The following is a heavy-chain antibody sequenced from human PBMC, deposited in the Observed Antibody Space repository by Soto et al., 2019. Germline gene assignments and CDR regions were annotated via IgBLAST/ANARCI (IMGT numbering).Heavy chain of an antibody. CDR1: GFTFDDYA. CDR2: ISWNSGSI. Sequence: EVQLVESGGGLVQPGRSLRLSCAASGFTFDDYAMQWVRQAPGKGLEWVSGISWNSGSIGYADSVKGRFTISRDNAKNSLYLQMNSLRPEDTALYYCAKDGATKGWPFDYWGQGTLVTVSS. V-gene: IGHV3-9*01. J-gene: IGHJ4*02. D-gene: IGHD1-26*01. CDR3: AKDGATKGWPFDY.